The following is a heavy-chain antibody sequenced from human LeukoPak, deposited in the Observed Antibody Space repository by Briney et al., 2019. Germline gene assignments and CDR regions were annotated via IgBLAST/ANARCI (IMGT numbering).Heavy chain of an antibody. D-gene: IGHD4-17*01. V-gene: IGHV4-34*01. J-gene: IGHJ4*02. CDR3: ARGGEAVPYGY. Sequence: PSETLSLTCAVYGVSFSGYYWSWIRQPPGKGLEWIGEINHSGSTNYNPSLKSRVTMSVDTSKNHFSLKLTSVTAADTAVYYCARGGEAVPYGYWGQGTLVTASS. CDR1: GVSFSGYY. CDR2: INHSGST.